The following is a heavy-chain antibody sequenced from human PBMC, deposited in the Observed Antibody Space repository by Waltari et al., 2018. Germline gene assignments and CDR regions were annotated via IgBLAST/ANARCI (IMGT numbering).Heavy chain of an antibody. D-gene: IGHD1-20*01. V-gene: IGHV1-46*03. CDR3: TRDNLDYYNGMDV. J-gene: IGHJ6*02. CDR2: INTSDGGT. Sequence: QVQLVQSGAEVKKPGASVKVSCRTSGDTFSSYFIFWVRQAPGQGLEWMGIINTSDGGTNYTQKCKDRVTMNRDTSTSTVYMELRSLRSEDTAVYYCTRDNLDYYNGMDVWGQGTTVTVSS. CDR1: GDTFSSYF.